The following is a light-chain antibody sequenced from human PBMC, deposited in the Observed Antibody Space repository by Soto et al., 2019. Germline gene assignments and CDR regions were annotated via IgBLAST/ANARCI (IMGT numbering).Light chain of an antibody. CDR3: SSYTSTSTLVV. CDR2: EVS. V-gene: IGLV2-14*01. J-gene: IGLJ2*01. Sequence: QSALTQPASVSGSPGQSITISCTGTSSDVGGYNYVSWYQQHPGKAPKLIIYEVSNRPSGVSNRVSGSKSGNTASLPISGLQAEDEAGYYCSSYTSTSTLVVFGGGTKVTVL. CDR1: SSDVGGYNY.